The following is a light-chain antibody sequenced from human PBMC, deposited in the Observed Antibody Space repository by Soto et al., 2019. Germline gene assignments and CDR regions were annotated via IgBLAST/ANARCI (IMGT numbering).Light chain of an antibody. Sequence: EIVMTQSPATLSVSPGERATLSCRASQSVSSNLAWYQQKPDQAPRLLIYGASTRATGIPARFSGSGSGTEFTLTISSLQSEDFAVYYCQQYNNWPRGTFGGGTKVEIK. J-gene: IGKJ4*01. CDR1: QSVSSN. V-gene: IGKV3-15*01. CDR2: GAS. CDR3: QQYNNWPRGT.